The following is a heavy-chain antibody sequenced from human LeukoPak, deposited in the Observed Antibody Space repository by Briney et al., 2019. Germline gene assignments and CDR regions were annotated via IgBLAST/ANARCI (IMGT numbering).Heavy chain of an antibody. D-gene: IGHD6-13*01. CDR3: AKEGGIAAAGTGYFDY. Sequence: GRSLRLSCAASGFTFDDYAMHWVRQAPGKGLEWVSGISWNSGSIGYADSVKGRFTISRDNSKNTLYLQMNSLRAEDTAVYYCAKEGGIAAAGTGYFDYWGQGTLVTVSS. V-gene: IGHV3-9*01. CDR1: GFTFDDYA. CDR2: ISWNSGSI. J-gene: IGHJ4*02.